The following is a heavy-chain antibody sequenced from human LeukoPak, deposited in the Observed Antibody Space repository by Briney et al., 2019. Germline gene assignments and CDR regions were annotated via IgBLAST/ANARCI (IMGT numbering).Heavy chain of an antibody. J-gene: IGHJ4*02. CDR2: IIPIFGTA. CDR1: GGTFSSYA. D-gene: IGHD5-18*01. Sequence: GASVKDSCKASGGTFSSYAISWVRQAPGQGLEWMGGIIPIFGTANYAQKFQGRVTITADESTSTAYMELSSLRSEDTAVYYCARAQQLFAPRLLAYWGQGTLVTVSS. V-gene: IGHV1-69*13. CDR3: ARAQQLFAPRLLAY.